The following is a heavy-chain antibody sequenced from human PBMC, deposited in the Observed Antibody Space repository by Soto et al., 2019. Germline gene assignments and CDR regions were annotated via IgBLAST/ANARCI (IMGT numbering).Heavy chain of an antibody. D-gene: IGHD3-16*01. CDR2: IYYTGST. CDR3: ARRGLTFAGGAPTNWFDP. Sequence: SETLCLTSTVSGGYISSYYWSWIRQPPGKGLEWIGYIYYTGSTNYKSSLKSRLSISVDTSKNQFFLNLTAVTAADTALYFCARRGLTFAGGAPTNWFDPWGPGTLVTVSS. V-gene: IGHV4-59*12. CDR1: GGYISSYY. J-gene: IGHJ5*02.